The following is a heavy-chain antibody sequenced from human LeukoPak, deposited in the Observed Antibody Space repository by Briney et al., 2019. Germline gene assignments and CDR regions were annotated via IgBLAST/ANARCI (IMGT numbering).Heavy chain of an antibody. CDR3: VRDMGYYDKV. Sequence: PGGSLRLSCAASGFTFSPYWMHWVRQAPGKGLVWVSRINSDGGSTNYADSVKGRFTISRDNAKNTLYLQMNSLGAEDTAVYYCVRDMGYYDKVWGQGTLVTVSS. J-gene: IGHJ4*02. CDR2: INSDGGST. V-gene: IGHV3-74*01. D-gene: IGHD3-22*01. CDR1: GFTFSPYW.